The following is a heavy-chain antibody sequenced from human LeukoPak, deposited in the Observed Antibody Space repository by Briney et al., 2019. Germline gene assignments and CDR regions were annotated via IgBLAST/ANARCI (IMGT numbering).Heavy chain of an antibody. CDR1: EFTFSDYS. J-gene: IGHJ4*02. Sequence: GGSLRLSCAASEFTFSDYSMSWVRQAPGKGPEWVANIKEDGSLKNYVDSVEGRFTVSRDNAKNTLYLQMNSLRLEDTAVYYCVRDWAPASMQAAPFDCWGQGTLVTVSS. D-gene: IGHD2/OR15-2a*01. CDR2: IKEDGSLK. CDR3: VRDWAPASMQAAPFDC. V-gene: IGHV3-7*01.